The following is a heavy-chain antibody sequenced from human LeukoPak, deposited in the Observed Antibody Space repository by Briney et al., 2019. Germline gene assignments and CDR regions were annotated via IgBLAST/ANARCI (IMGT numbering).Heavy chain of an antibody. J-gene: IGHJ5*02. Sequence: ASVKVSCKASGYTFTGYYMHWVRQAPGQGLEWMGWINPNSGGTNYAQKFQGRVTMTRDTSISTAYMELSRLRSDDTAVYYCAREQCLSTYCFNWFDPWGQGTLVTVSS. D-gene: IGHD2-2*01. CDR3: AREQCLSTYCFNWFDP. CDR1: GYTFTGYY. V-gene: IGHV1-2*02. CDR2: INPNSGGT.